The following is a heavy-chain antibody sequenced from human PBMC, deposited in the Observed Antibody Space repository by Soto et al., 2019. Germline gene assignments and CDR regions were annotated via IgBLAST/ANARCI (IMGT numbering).Heavy chain of an antibody. CDR2: IFYSGDT. V-gene: IGHV4-30-4*01. CDR3: AREGRLQSLDY. J-gene: IGHJ4*02. D-gene: IGHD4-4*01. Sequence: PSETLSLTCTVSGGSISNADHYWSWIRQPPGKGLEWIGSIFYSGDTSYNPSLKSRLSISVDTSKNQFSLSLRSVTASDTAVYFCAREGRLQSLDYWGQGTLVTVSS. CDR1: GGSISNADHY.